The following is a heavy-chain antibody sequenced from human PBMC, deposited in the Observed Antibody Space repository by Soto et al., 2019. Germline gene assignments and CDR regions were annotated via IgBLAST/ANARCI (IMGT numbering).Heavy chain of an antibody. Sequence: EVQLLESGGGLVQPGASLRLSCAASGFTFSYYWMHWVRQAPGMGLVWVSRIHSDGSSTTYADSVKGRFTISRDNARNTLYLQMNSLRAEGAAVYYCARGDRGAFDLWGQGTVLTVSS. CDR2: IHSDGSST. CDR1: GFTFSYYW. D-gene: IGHD1-26*01. J-gene: IGHJ3*01. CDR3: ARGDRGAFDL. V-gene: IGHV3-74*01.